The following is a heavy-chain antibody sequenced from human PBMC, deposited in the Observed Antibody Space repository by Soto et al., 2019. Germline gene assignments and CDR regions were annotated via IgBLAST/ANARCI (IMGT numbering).Heavy chain of an antibody. Sequence: GGSLRLSFAVSGFTFSSYEMNWVRQAPGQGLEWVSYIGTSGKTIYYADSVRGRFTISRDNAKNSLYLQMNSLRAEDTAVYFCARDPAIYSGKFDYGLDVWGRGTTVTVSS. J-gene: IGHJ6*02. V-gene: IGHV3-48*03. D-gene: IGHD4-4*01. CDR2: IGTSGKTI. CDR3: ARDPAIYSGKFDYGLDV. CDR1: GFTFSSYE.